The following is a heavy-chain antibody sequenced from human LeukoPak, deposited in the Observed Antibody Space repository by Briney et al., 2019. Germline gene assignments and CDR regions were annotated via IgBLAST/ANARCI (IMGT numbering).Heavy chain of an antibody. CDR2: INTNTRNP. Sequence: ASVTVSFKASGYTLTRDGMNWVRQAPGQGLEWMGWINTNTRNPTYGQGFTGRFVFSLDTSVNTAYLQISSLQAEDTAVYYCARALPGCGSTNCYGLETWGQGTLVTVSS. CDR3: ARALPGCGSTNCYGLET. J-gene: IGHJ5*02. D-gene: IGHD2-2*01. CDR1: GYTLTRDG. V-gene: IGHV7-4-1*02.